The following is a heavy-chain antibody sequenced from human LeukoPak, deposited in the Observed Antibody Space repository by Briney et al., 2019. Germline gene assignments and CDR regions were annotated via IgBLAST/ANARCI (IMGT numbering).Heavy chain of an antibody. CDR3: AKQGRSGWFGSDF. CDR2: ISGSGDNT. J-gene: IGHJ4*01. D-gene: IGHD6-19*01. Sequence: GGSLRLSCAASGFTFTTYDMNWVRQAPGQGLEWVSRISGSGDNTYYAGSVKGRFTISRDNSNNTLYLQMNTLRAEDTSLYYCAKQGRSGWFGSDFWGQGTQVTVSS. CDR1: GFTFTTYD. V-gene: IGHV3-23*01.